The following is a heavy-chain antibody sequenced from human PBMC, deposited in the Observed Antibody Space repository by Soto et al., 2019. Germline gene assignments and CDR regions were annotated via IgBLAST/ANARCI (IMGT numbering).Heavy chain of an antibody. CDR2: FDPEEGKT. CDR3: AIKLGYFDY. CDR1: GYTLTDLS. V-gene: IGHV1-24*01. D-gene: IGHD6-6*01. J-gene: IGHJ4*02. Sequence: QVQLVQSGAEVKKPGASVKVSCKVSGYTLTDLSMHWVRQAPGKGLEWMGGFDPEEGKTVYAQRFQGRLTMTEDTSTDTRYMELHSLTSDDTAVYYCAIKLGYFDYWGQGTLVTVSS.